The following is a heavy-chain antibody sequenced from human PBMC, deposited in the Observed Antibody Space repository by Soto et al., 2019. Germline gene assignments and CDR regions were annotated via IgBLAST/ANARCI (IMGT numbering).Heavy chain of an antibody. CDR1: GFTFSRYS. CDR2: IGLIGTYT. V-gene: IGHV3-21*01. CDR3: ARGGRPEGSPIYYYYMDV. J-gene: IGHJ6*03. D-gene: IGHD1-26*01. Sequence: EVQLLESGGGLVKPGGSLRLSCAGSGFTFSRYSMNWVRQAPGKGLEWVSSIGLIGTYTYYADSVKGRFTISRDNAENSLFLQMHSLGADDAAVYYCARGGRPEGSPIYYYYMDVWGKGTTVTVSS.